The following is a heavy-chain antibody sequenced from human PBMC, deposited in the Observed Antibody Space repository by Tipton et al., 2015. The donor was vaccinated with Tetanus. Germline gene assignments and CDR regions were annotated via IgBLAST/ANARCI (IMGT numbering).Heavy chain of an antibody. CDR1: GGSVNSDDYY. D-gene: IGHD3-9*01. J-gene: IGHJ5*02. V-gene: IGHV4-31*02. CDR3: ARSQRVEDDAGGLDFLTGFYGDYWFDL. CDR2: TFHTGGA. Sequence: LRLSCTVSGGSVNSDDYYWTWIRQHPGKGLDWIGYTFHTGGADYNPSLKSRATISIDTSKNQFSLKLSSVTAADTAVYYCARSQRVEDDAGGLDFLTGFYGDYWFDLWGRGIPVTVSS.